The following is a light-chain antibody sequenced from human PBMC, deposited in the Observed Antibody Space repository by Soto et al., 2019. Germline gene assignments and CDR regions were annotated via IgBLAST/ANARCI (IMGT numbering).Light chain of an antibody. CDR1: SSDVGGYIY. J-gene: IGLJ1*01. V-gene: IGLV2-14*01. CDR3: SSYTSSSTPFV. CDR2: EVT. Sequence: QSVLTQPASVSGSPGQSITISCTGTSSDVGGYIYVSWYQQHPGKAPKLMIYEVTNRPSGVSNRFSASKSGNTASLTISGLQAEDEADYYCSSYTSSSTPFVFGTGTKVTV.